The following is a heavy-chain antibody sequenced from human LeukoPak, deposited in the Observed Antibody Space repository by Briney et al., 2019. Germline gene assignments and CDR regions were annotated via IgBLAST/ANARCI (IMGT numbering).Heavy chain of an antibody. Sequence: SETLSLTCVAYDRSFSTSFWSWIRQPPGEGLEWIGEIQPSGSTKYNPSLKSRVTVSADTSKNEVSLRLSSVTAADTAFYYCTKGSVSSTTRWFDPWGQGTLVTVSS. V-gene: IGHV4-34*01. CDR1: DRSFSTSF. J-gene: IGHJ5*02. CDR2: IQPSGST. D-gene: IGHD2-2*01. CDR3: TKGSVSSTTRWFDP.